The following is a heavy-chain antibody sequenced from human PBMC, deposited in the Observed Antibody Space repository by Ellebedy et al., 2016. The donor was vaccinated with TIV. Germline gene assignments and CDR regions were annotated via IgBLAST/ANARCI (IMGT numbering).Heavy chain of an antibody. CDR2: ISSSSSTI. CDR1: GFTFSSYN. J-gene: IGHJ4*02. V-gene: IGHV3-48*02. CDR3: AKADCSSTSCYFVFDY. Sequence: GESLKISXAASGFTFSSYNMNWVRQAPGKGLEWVSYISSSSSTIYYADSVKGRFTISRDNAKNSLYLQMNSLRDEDTAVYYCAKADCSSTSCYFVFDYWGQGTLVTVSS. D-gene: IGHD2-2*01.